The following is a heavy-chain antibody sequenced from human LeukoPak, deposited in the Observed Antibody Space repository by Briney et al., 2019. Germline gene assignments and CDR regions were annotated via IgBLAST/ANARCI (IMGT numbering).Heavy chain of an antibody. Sequence: GGSLRLSCAASGFTFSSYAMSWVRQAPGQGLEWVSAISGSGGIPYYAESVKGRFTISRDNSKNTLYLQMNSLRAEDTAVYYCAKDRGDFWSGYYDAFDIWGQGTMVTVSS. V-gene: IGHV3-23*01. CDR2: ISGSGGIP. J-gene: IGHJ3*02. CDR1: GFTFSSYA. D-gene: IGHD3-3*01. CDR3: AKDRGDFWSGYYDAFDI.